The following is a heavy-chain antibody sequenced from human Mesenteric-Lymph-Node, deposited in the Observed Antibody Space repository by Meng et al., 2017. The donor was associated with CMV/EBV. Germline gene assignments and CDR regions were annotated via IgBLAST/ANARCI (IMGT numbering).Heavy chain of an antibody. J-gene: IGHJ4*02. CDR3: ARATIIAGDKYYFDN. D-gene: IGHD7-27*01. Sequence: SETLSLTCTVSGGSISSDDYYWNWIRHSPGKGLEWIGYIFHRGGRYYKPSLKSRLMISVDTSRNQFSLNLSSVTAADTAVYYCARATIIAGDKYYFDNWGQGVLVTVSS. CDR2: IFHRGGR. V-gene: IGHV4-30-4*08. CDR1: GGSISSDDYY.